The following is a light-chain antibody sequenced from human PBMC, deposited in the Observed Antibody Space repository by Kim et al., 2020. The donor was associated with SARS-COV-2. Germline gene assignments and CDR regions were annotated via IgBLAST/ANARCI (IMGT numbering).Light chain of an antibody. CDR2: RNN. J-gene: IGLJ3*02. CDR3: AAWDDSLSGWV. CDR1: SSNIGSNY. Sequence: GKRVTISGSGSSSNIGSNYVYWYQQRPGTAPKLLIYRNNQRPSGVPDRFSGSKSGTSASLAISGLRSEDEADYYCAAWDDSLSGWVFGGGTQLTVL. V-gene: IGLV1-47*01.